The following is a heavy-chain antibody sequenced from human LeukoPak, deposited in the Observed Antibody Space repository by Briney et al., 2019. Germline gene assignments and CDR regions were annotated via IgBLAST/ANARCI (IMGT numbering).Heavy chain of an antibody. J-gene: IGHJ6*02. CDR2: IWYDGSNK. D-gene: IGHD2-2*02. CDR3: ARRYCSSTSCYTPYYYYGMDV. V-gene: IGHV3-33*01. CDR1: GFTFSSYG. Sequence: PGGSLRLSCAASGFTFSSYGMHWVRQAPGKGLEWVAVIWYDGSNKYYADSVKGRFTISRDNSKNTLYLQMYSLRAEDTAVYYCARRYCSSTSCYTPYYYYGMDVWGQGTTVTVSS.